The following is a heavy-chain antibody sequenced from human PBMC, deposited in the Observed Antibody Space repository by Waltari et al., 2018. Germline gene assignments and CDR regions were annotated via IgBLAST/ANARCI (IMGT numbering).Heavy chain of an antibody. J-gene: IGHJ4*02. Sequence: QLQLQESGPGLVKASETLSLTCTVSGDSISSSSYYWGWVRQPPGKGREWIGNMYYSGSTYYNPSLKSRVTISGDTSKSQFSLKLSSVTAADTSMYYCVRHARTTSGGKHFDHWGQGMLVTVSP. CDR2: MYYSGST. CDR3: VRHARTTSGGKHFDH. CDR1: GDSISSSSYY. V-gene: IGHV4-39*01. D-gene: IGHD2-15*01.